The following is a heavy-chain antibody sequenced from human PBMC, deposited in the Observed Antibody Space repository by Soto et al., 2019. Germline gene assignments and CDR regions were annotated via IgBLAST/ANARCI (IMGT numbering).Heavy chain of an antibody. D-gene: IGHD6-19*01. Sequence: GGSLRLSCAASGFTFSSYAMSWVRQAPGKGLEWVSAISGSGSSKYYADSVKGRFTISRDNSKNTLYLQMNSLRAEDTAVYYCAKDLWDRSGPDYWGQGTLVTVSS. CDR2: ISGSGSSK. CDR1: GFTFSSYA. CDR3: AKDLWDRSGPDY. J-gene: IGHJ4*02. V-gene: IGHV3-23*01.